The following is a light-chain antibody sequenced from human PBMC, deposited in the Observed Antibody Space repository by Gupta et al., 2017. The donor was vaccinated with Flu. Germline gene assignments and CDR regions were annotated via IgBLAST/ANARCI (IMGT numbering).Light chain of an antibody. CDR2: AKN. Sequence: SSELTQDPAVSVALGQTVRITCQGDSVRTHYANWYQQKPGQAPELVIYAKNHRPSGIPDRFSGSGAGNTASLTITGAQAEDEADYYCDSRDSSDYHLVFGGGTKLTVL. V-gene: IGLV3-19*01. CDR3: DSRDSSDYHLV. J-gene: IGLJ3*02. CDR1: SVRTHY.